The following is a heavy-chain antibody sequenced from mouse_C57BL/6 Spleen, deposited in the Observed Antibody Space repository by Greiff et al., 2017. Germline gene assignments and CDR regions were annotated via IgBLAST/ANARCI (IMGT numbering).Heavy chain of an antibody. CDR3: ASTPSGFDV. Sequence: QVQLKQSGPELVKPGASVKLSCKASGYAFSSSWMNWVKRRPGKGLEWIGRIYPGDGDTNYNGKFKGKATLTADKSSSTAYMQLSSLTSEDSAVYFWASTPSGFDVWGTGTTVTVSS. D-gene: IGHD6-1*01. J-gene: IGHJ1*03. CDR2: IYPGDGDT. CDR1: GYAFSSSW. V-gene: IGHV1-82*01.